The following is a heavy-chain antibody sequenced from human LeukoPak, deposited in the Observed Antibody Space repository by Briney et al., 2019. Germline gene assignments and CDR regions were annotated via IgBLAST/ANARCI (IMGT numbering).Heavy chain of an antibody. CDR2: IYYSGTT. CDR3: ARMTYYYGSGSYYPDY. D-gene: IGHD3-10*01. J-gene: IGHJ4*02. Sequence: SETLSLTCTVSGGSISSSSNYWGWIRQPPGKGLEWIGTIYYSGTTYYNPSLKSRVTISVDTSKNQFSLKLSSVTAADTAVYYCARMTYYYGSGSYYPDYWGQGTLVTVSS. V-gene: IGHV4-39*07. CDR1: GGSISSSSNY.